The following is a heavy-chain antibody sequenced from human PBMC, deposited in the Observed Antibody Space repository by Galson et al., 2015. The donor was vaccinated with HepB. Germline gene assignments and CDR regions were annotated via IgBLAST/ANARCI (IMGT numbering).Heavy chain of an antibody. CDR2: VYDSGST. CDR3: ARGDYSGNSKY. J-gene: IGHJ4*02. Sequence: TLSLTCTVSGSSINYHWSWIRQPPGKGLEWIGYVYDSGSTKYNPSLKSRVSMSIDTSKKQLSLNLRSVTAADTAVYYCARGDYSGNSKYWGQGTLVTVSS. V-gene: IGHV4-59*01. CDR1: GSSINYH. D-gene: IGHD4-23*01.